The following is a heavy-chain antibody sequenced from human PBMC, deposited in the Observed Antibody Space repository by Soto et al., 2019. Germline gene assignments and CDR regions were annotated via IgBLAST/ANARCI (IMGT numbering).Heavy chain of an antibody. J-gene: IGHJ4*02. D-gene: IGHD3-10*01. CDR2: IYYSGST. CDR3: ARGRWFGELSHPFDY. CDR1: GGSISSGGYY. Sequence: QVQLQESGPGLVKPSQTLSLTCTVSGGSISSGGYYWSWIRQHPGKGLEWIGYIYYSGSTYYNPSLKSRVTISVDTSKNQFSLKLSSVTAADTAVYYCARGRWFGELSHPFDYWGQGTLVTVSS. V-gene: IGHV4-31*03.